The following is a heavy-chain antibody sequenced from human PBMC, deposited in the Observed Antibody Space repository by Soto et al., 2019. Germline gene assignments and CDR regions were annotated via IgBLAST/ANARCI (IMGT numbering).Heavy chain of an antibody. D-gene: IGHD3-22*01. CDR2: INAGNGNT. CDR3: AKDTYYHDSSGYYIFDS. V-gene: IGHV1-3*01. Sequence: ASVKVSCKASGYTFTNFAMHWVRQAPGQRLEWMGWINAGNGNTKYSQKFQGRVSITKDTSASTAYMELSSLSGEDAAVYYCAKDTYYHDSSGYYIFDSWGQGTLVTVSS. J-gene: IGHJ4*02. CDR1: GYTFTNFA.